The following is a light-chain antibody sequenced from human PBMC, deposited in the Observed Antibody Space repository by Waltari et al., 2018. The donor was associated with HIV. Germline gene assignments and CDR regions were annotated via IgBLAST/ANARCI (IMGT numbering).Light chain of an antibody. CDR2: DDK. CDR1: NIGRKT. Sequence: SYVLTQPPSVSVAAGKTATITCGGTNIGRKTVNWYQQRPGQAPVLVIHDDKDRPTGFPERFSGSNSGNTATLTINRVEVGDEADYYCQVWNDGADREFGGGTKLAVL. J-gene: IGLJ3*02. CDR3: QVWNDGADRE. V-gene: IGLV3-21*04.